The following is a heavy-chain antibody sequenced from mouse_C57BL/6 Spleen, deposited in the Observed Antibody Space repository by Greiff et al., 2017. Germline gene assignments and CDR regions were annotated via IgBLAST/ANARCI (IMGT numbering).Heavy chain of an antibody. CDR1: GYSITSGYY. D-gene: IGHD2-5*01. Sequence: EVKVEESGPGLVKPSQSLSLTCSVTGYSITSGYYWNWIRQFPGNKLEWMGYISYDGSNNYNPSLKNRISITRDTSKNQFFLKLNSVTTEDTATYYCARASNYGYAMDYWGQGTSVTVSS. J-gene: IGHJ4*01. CDR3: ARASNYGYAMDY. CDR2: ISYDGSN. V-gene: IGHV3-6*01.